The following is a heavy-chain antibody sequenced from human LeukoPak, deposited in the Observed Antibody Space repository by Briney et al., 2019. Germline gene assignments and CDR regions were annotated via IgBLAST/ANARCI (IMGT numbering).Heavy chain of an antibody. CDR2: ISGSGGGT. D-gene: IGHD3-22*01. CDR3: AKRGVVIRVILVGFHKEAYYFDS. Sequence: GGSLRLSCAVSGITLSNYAMSWVRQAPGKGLEWVAGISGSGGGTHYADSVKGRFTISRDNPKNTLYLQVNNLRAGDTAVYFCAKRGVVIRVILVGFHKEAYYFDSWGQGALVTVSS. J-gene: IGHJ4*02. CDR1: GITLSNYA. V-gene: IGHV3-23*01.